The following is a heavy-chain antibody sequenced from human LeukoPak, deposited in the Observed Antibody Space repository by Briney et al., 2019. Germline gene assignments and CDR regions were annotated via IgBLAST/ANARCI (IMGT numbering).Heavy chain of an antibody. CDR2: INPSGGSI. CDR1: GYTFTSYF. CDR3: AREGVADSYDSSAYGNWFDP. Sequence: ASVKVSCKASGYTFTSYFMHWVRQAPGQGLEWVGIINPSGGSISYAQKFQGRVNMTRDMSTSTVYMELSSLRSEDTAVYYCAREGVADSYDSSAYGNWFDPWGQGTLVTVSS. D-gene: IGHD3-22*01. J-gene: IGHJ5*02. V-gene: IGHV1-46*01.